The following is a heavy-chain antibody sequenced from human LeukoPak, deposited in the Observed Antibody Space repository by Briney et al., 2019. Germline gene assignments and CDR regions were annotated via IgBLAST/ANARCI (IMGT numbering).Heavy chain of an antibody. CDR3: ARVRMYGSSARAPDRAFDI. J-gene: IGHJ3*02. CDR2: TYYRSKWYN. CDR1: GDSVSSNSAA. Sequence: SQTLSLTCAISGDSVSSNSAAWNWIRQSPSRGLEWLGRTYYRSKWYNDYAVSVKSRITINPDTSKNQFSLQLNSVTPEDTAVYYCARVRMYGSSARAPDRAFDIWGQGTMVTVSS. V-gene: IGHV6-1*01. D-gene: IGHD6-13*01.